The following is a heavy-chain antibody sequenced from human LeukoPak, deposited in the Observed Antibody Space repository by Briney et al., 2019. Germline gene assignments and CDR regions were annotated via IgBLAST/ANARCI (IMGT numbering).Heavy chain of an antibody. CDR3: ARKGPANYYYYYMDV. J-gene: IGHJ6*03. V-gene: IGHV1-8*01. CDR2: MNPNIGNT. CDR1: GYTVTSYD. Sequence: ASVKLSGKAAGYTVTSYDINWVRQSTGQGVKWMGWMNPNIGNTGYAHKLQGRGTMTRNTAISTANMELSSLRSEEAAVYFCARKGPANYYYYYMDVWGKGTTVTVSS. D-gene: IGHD2-2*01.